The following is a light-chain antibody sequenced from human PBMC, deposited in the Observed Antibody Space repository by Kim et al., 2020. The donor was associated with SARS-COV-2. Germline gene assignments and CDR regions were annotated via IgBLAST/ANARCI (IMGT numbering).Light chain of an antibody. CDR2: GAS. Sequence: EIVLTQSPGTLSLSPGERATLSRRASQTISSSYLAWYQQKLGQAPRLLIYGASTRATGIPDRFSGGGSGTDFSLTISRLEPEDFAMYYCQQSGSSPRTFGQGTKVDIK. J-gene: IGKJ1*01. V-gene: IGKV3-20*01. CDR1: QTISSSY. CDR3: QQSGSSPRT.